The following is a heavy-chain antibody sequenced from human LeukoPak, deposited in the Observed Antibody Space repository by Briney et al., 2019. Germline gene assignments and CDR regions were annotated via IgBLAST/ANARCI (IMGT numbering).Heavy chain of an antibody. Sequence: ASVKVSCKASGYTFTSYDINWMRQATGQGLEWMGWMNPNSGNTGYAHKFQGRVTMTRTTYISTASMELKRLSSGDTAVSYYSRNHLGPVDWGPGTLVTVSS. V-gene: IGHV1-8*01. CDR1: GYTFTSYD. CDR2: MNPNSGNT. J-gene: IGHJ4*02. CDR3: SRNHLGPVD.